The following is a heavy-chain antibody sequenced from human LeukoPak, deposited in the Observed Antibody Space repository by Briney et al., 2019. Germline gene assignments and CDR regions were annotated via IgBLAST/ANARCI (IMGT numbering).Heavy chain of an antibody. V-gene: IGHV4-30-2*01. CDR2: IYHSGST. D-gene: IGHD3-10*01. Sequence: SETLSFTCAVSGGSISSGGYSWSWIRQPPGKGLEWIGYIYHSGSTYYNPSLKSRVTISVDRSKNQFSLKLSSVTAADTAVYYCAGQTMVRGVRDYWGQGTLVTVSS. CDR3: AGQTMVRGVRDY. J-gene: IGHJ4*02. CDR1: GGSISSGGYS.